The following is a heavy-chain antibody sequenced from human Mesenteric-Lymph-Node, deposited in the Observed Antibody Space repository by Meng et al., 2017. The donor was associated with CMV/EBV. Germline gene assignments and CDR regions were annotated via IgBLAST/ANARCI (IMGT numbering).Heavy chain of an antibody. V-gene: IGHV1-69*02. CDR1: TFNSYT. Sequence: TFNSYTISWVRQAPGQGLEWMGRFVPALGIANYAQKFQGRVTITADKSTSTAYMALSRLTSEDTAVYYCARGRYPDYYDSSGCLGYWGQGTLVTVSS. CDR2: FVPALGIA. J-gene: IGHJ4*02. CDR3: ARGRYPDYYDSSGCLGY. D-gene: IGHD3-22*01.